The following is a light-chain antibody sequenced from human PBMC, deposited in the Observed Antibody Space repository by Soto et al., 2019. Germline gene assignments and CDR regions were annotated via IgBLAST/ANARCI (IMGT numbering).Light chain of an antibody. J-gene: IGKJ1*01. CDR2: KAS. CDR1: QTISSW. V-gene: IGKV1-5*03. Sequence: DIQMTKSPSTLSGSVGDRVTITGRASQTISSWLAWYQQKPGKAPKLLIYKASTLKSGVPSRFSGSGSGTEFTLTISSLQPDDFATYYCQHYNSYSEAFGQGNKVDIK. CDR3: QHYNSYSEA.